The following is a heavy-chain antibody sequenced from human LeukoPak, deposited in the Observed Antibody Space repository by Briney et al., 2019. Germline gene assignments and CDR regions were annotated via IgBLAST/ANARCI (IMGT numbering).Heavy chain of an antibody. Sequence: GGSLRLSCAASGLTFSNYWMDWVRQAPGKGLEWVANIKRDGSEKNYVDSVKGRFIISRDNAKNSLYLQMNTLRADDTAVYYCARDGFGTGSNWGQGTLVTVSS. J-gene: IGHJ4*02. CDR1: GLTFSNYW. CDR2: IKRDGSEK. V-gene: IGHV3-7*03. CDR3: ARDGFGTGSN. D-gene: IGHD3-16*01.